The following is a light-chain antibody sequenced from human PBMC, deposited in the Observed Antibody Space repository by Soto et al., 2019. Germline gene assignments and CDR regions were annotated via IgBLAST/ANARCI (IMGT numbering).Light chain of an antibody. V-gene: IGLV2-23*01. CDR1: SSDVGTERL. CDR3: SSNAGSTTYV. J-gene: IGLJ1*01. CDR2: EGD. Sequence: QSALTQPASVSGSPGQSITISCTGTSSDVGTERLVSWYQQHPGKAPKLIIYEGDKRPSGVSNRFSGSKSGKTASLTISGLQAEDEAHYYCSSNAGSTTYVFGTGTQLTVL.